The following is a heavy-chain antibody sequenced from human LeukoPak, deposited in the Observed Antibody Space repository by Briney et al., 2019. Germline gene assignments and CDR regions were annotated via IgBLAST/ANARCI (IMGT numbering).Heavy chain of an antibody. Sequence: ASVKVSCKASGYTFTSYYMHWVRQAPGQGLGWMGIINPSGGSTSYAQKFQGRVTMTRDTSTSTVYMELSSLRSEDTAVYYCARDMGYSSSWFSYYYYGMDVWGQGTTVTVSS. V-gene: IGHV1-46*01. CDR1: GYTFTSYY. J-gene: IGHJ6*02. D-gene: IGHD6-13*01. CDR2: INPSGGST. CDR3: ARDMGYSSSWFSYYYYGMDV.